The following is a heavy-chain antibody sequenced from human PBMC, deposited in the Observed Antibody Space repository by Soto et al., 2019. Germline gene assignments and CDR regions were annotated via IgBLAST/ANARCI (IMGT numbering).Heavy chain of an antibody. D-gene: IGHD6-25*01. CDR1: GYTFTSYY. CDR3: ARDRDSKRLWVLIDY. V-gene: IGHV1-46*01. CDR2: INPSGGST. Sequence: ASVKVSCKASGYTFTSYYMHWVRQAPGQGLEWMGIINPSGGSTSYAQKFQGRVTMTRDTSTSTVYMELSSLRSEDTAVYYCARDRDSKRLWVLIDYWGQGTLVTVSS. J-gene: IGHJ4*02.